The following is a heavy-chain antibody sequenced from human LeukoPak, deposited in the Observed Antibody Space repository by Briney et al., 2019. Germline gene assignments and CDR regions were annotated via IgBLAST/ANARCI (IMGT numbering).Heavy chain of an antibody. J-gene: IGHJ3*02. D-gene: IGHD3-22*01. CDR2: KSYDGGNK. Sequence: GGSLRLSCAASGFTFSSNDIHWVRQAPGKGLEWVVVKSYDGGNKYYADSVKGRFAISRDNSKNTLYLQMNSLRAEDTAVYYCAKGTHYYDSSGYWGAFDIWGQGTMVTVSS. V-gene: IGHV3-30*18. CDR1: GFTFSSND. CDR3: AKGTHYYDSSGYWGAFDI.